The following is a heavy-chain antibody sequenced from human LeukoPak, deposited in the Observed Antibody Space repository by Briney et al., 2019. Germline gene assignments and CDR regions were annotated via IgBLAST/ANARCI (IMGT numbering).Heavy chain of an antibody. D-gene: IGHD1-26*01. J-gene: IGHJ5*02. Sequence: SETLSLTCAVSGYSISSGYYWGWIRQPPGKGLEWIGSIYHSGSTYYNPSLKSRVTISVDTSKNQFSLKLSSVTAADTAVYYCAGSGSYRKNWFDPWGQGTLVTVSS. CDR3: AGSGSYRKNWFDP. CDR2: IYHSGST. CDR1: GYSISSGYY. V-gene: IGHV4-38-2*01.